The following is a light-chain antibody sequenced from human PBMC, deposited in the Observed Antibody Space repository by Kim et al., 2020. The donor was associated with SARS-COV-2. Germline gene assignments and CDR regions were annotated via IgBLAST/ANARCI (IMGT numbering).Light chain of an antibody. V-gene: IGKV3-20*01. CDR1: QSVSSSY. CDR3: QQYGSLPKT. J-gene: IGKJ1*01. Sequence: SPGERATLSCRASQSVSSSYLAWYQQKPGQAPRLLIYGASSRATGIPDRFSGSGSGTDFTLTISRLEPEDFAVYYCQQYGSLPKTFGQGTKVDIK. CDR2: GAS.